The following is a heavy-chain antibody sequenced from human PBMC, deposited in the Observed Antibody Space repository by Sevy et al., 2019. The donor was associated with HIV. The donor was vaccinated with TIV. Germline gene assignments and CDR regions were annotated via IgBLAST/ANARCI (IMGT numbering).Heavy chain of an antibody. Sequence: GGSLRLSCVASDLRNYWMHWVRQVPGKGLVWVSRMNQDGNIINYADSVKGRFIISRDNARNTLYLQMNSLRADDTAVYYCVRDFNGYSDYWGQGTRVTVS. D-gene: IGHD3-22*01. CDR2: MNQDGNII. CDR1: DLRNYW. V-gene: IGHV3-74*01. J-gene: IGHJ4*02. CDR3: VRDFNGYSDY.